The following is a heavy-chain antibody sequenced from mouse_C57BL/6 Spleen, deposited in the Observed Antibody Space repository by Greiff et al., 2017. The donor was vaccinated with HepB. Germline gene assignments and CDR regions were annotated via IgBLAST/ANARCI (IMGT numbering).Heavy chain of an antibody. CDR2: ISTYYGDA. Sequence: VKLQESGPELVRPGVSVKISCKGSGYTFTDYAMHWVKQSHAKSLEWIGVISTYYGDASYNQKFKDKATMTVDKSSSTAYMELARLTSEDSAVYYCASWGNYVWYFDVWGTGTTVTVSS. CDR1: GYTFTDYA. CDR3: ASWGNYVWYFDV. V-gene: IGHV1-67*01. J-gene: IGHJ1*03. D-gene: IGHD2-1*01.